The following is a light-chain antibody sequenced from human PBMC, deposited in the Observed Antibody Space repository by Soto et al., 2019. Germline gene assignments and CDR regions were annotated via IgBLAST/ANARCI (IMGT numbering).Light chain of an antibody. J-gene: IGKJ1*01. CDR1: QIVTSNY. CDR3: QQYGTSPQT. V-gene: IGKV3-20*01. CDR2: DTS. Sequence: EIVLTQSPGTLSLSPGERATLSCRASQIVTSNYLAWYQQKPGQAPGLLIYDTSTRASGVPDRFSGSGSGTEFTLTISRLEPEDFAVYYCQQYGTSPQTFGQGTKVDIK.